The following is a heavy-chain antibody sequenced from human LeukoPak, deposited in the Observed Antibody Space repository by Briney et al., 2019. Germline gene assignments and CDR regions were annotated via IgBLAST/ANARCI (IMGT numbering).Heavy chain of an antibody. CDR1: GGSISSGDYY. CDR2: ICYSGST. D-gene: IGHD5-18*01. CDR3: ARRDTAMVNFDY. J-gene: IGHJ4*02. Sequence: SQTLSLTCTVSGGSISSGDYYWSWIRQPPGKGREWIVYICYSGSTYYNPALKSRVTISVDTSKNQFSLKLSSVTAADTAVYYCARRDTAMVNFDYWGQGTLVTVSS. V-gene: IGHV4-30-4*08.